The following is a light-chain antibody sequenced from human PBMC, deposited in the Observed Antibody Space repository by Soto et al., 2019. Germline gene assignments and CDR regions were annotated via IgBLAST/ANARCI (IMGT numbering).Light chain of an antibody. CDR3: QSYDISLREV. CDR1: SSNIGAGYD. Sequence: QSVLTQPPSVSGAPRQRVTISCTGSSSNIGAGYDVHWYQQLPGTAPKLLIYGNSNRPSGVPDRFSGSKSGTSASLAITGLQAEDEADYYCQSYDISLREVFGGGTQLTVL. CDR2: GNS. J-gene: IGLJ2*01. V-gene: IGLV1-40*01.